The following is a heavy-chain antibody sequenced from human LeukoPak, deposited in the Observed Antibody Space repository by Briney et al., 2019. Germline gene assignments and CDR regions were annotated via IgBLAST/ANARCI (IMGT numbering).Heavy chain of an antibody. CDR1: GGSFSGYY. D-gene: IGHD6-6*01. J-gene: IGHJ4*02. CDR3: ARVAAARPQRNFDY. V-gene: IGHV4-34*01. CDR2: INHSGST. Sequence: SETLSLTCAVYGGSFSGYYWSWIRQPPGKGLEWIGEINHSGSTNYNPSLKSRVTILVDTSKNQFSLKLSSVTAADTAVYYCARVAAARPQRNFDYWGQGTLVTVSS.